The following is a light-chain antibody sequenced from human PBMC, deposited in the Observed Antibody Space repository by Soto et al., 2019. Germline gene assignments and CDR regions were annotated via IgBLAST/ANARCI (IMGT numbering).Light chain of an antibody. Sequence: QSALTQPASVSGSPEQSITISCTGTSSDVGSYNLVSWYQQHPGKAPKVMIYEATKRPSGVSNRFSGSKSGNTASLTISGLQADNEAEYYCCAYAGSGSVVFGGGTKLTVL. V-gene: IGLV2-23*01. J-gene: IGLJ2*01. CDR2: EAT. CDR3: CAYAGSGSVV. CDR1: SSDVGSYNL.